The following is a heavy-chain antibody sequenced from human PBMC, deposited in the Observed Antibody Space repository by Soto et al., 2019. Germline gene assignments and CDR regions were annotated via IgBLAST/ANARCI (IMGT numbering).Heavy chain of an antibody. Sequence: GGSLRLSCAASGFTFSTYGMHWVRQAPGKGLEWVAVISHDGNNKYYADSVKGRFTISRDNSKNTLYLQMNSLTTEDTAVYYCARDTSTNYGAYYYYGMDVWGQGTTVTVSS. CDR3: ARDTSTNYGAYYYYGMDV. CDR2: ISHDGNNK. J-gene: IGHJ6*02. CDR1: GFTFSTYG. D-gene: IGHD4-17*01. V-gene: IGHV3-30*03.